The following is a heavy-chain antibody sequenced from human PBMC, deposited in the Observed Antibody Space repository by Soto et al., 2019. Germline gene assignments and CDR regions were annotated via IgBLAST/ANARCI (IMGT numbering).Heavy chain of an antibody. V-gene: IGHV4-39*01. J-gene: IGHJ4*02. Sequence: KTSETLSLTCAVSGGSITSSSYYWGWIRQAPGRGLEWIGTIYYRGYTYYNPSLESRVTISADTSKNQLSLNLRSVTAADTAVYYCASPAGADYTFDYWGQGILVTVSS. D-gene: IGHD4-4*01. CDR1: GGSITSSSYY. CDR3: ASPAGADYTFDY. CDR2: IYYRGYT.